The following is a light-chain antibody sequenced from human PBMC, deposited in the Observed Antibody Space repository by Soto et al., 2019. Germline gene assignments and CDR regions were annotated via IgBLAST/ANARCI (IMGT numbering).Light chain of an antibody. CDR1: QSLVHSDGNTY. V-gene: IGKV2-24*01. CDR2: KTS. J-gene: IGKJ1*01. CDR3: MQATQFPWT. Sequence: DIVMTQTPLPSLVTLGQPASISCRSSQSLVHSDGNTYLTWLQQRPGQPPRLLRYKTSKRFSGVPCRDSGSGAWPAFTLKISRVEPEDVGVYYCMQATQFPWTFGQETKVEIK.